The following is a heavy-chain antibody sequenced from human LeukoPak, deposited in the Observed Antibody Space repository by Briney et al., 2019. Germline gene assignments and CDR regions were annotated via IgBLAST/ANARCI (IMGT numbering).Heavy chain of an antibody. CDR2: IYYSGST. CDR3: ARVSPDHYGDY. CDR1: GGSISSYY. J-gene: IGHJ4*02. V-gene: IGHV4-59*08. Sequence: PSETLSLTCTVSGGSISSYYWSWIRQPPGKGLEWIGYIYYSGSTNYNPSLKSRVTISVDTSKNQFSLKLSSVTAADTAVYYCARVSPDHYGDYWGQGTLVTVSS.